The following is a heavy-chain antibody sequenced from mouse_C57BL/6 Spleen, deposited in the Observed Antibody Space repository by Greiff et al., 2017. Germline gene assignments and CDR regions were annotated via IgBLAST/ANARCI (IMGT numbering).Heavy chain of an antibody. CDR1: GYSFTDYN. Sequence: VQLQQSGPELVKPGASVKISCKASGYSFTDYNMNWVQQSNGKSLEWIGVINPNYGTTSYNQKFKGKATLTVDQSSSTAYMQLNSLTSEDSAVYFCARSVITTESWFAYWGQGTLVTVSA. CDR2: INPNYGTT. CDR3: ARSVITTESWFAY. V-gene: IGHV1-39*01. J-gene: IGHJ3*01. D-gene: IGHD1-1*01.